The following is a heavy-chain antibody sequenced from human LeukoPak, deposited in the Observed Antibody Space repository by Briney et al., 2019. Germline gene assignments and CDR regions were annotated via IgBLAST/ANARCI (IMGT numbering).Heavy chain of an antibody. Sequence: PGGSLRLSCAASGFTFSSYSMNWVRQAPGKGLEWVSAISGSGGSTYYADSVKGRFTISRDNSKNTLYLQMNSLRAEDTAVYYCAARWHSYYFDYWGQGTLVTVSS. J-gene: IGHJ4*02. CDR3: AARWHSYYFDY. CDR2: ISGSGGST. V-gene: IGHV3-23*01. D-gene: IGHD5-24*01. CDR1: GFTFSSYS.